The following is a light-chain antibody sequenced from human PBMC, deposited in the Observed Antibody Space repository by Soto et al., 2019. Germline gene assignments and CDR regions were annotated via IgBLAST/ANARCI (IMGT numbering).Light chain of an antibody. CDR2: GAS. CDR1: QSVSSN. V-gene: IGKV3-15*01. J-gene: IGKJ5*01. CDR3: QQYDDWPL. Sequence: EIVMTQSPATLSVSPGERATLSCRASQSVSSNLAWYQQKPGQAPRLLIYGASIRATDIPARFSGSGSGTEFTLTINSPQSEDFAVYYCQQYDDWPLFGQGTRLEIK.